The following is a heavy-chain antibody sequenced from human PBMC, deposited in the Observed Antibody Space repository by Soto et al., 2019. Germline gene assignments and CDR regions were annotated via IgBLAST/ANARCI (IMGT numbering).Heavy chain of an antibody. CDR2: IIPILGIA. Sequence: GASVKVSCKASGGTFSSYTISWVRQAPGQGLEWMGRIIPILGIANYAQKFQGRVTITADKSTSTAYMELSSLRSEDTAVYYCARDANYYGSRSYYIYYSYMDVWGKGTTVTVSS. CDR1: GGTFSSYT. V-gene: IGHV1-69*04. CDR3: ARDANYYGSRSYYIYYSYMDV. J-gene: IGHJ6*03. D-gene: IGHD3-10*01.